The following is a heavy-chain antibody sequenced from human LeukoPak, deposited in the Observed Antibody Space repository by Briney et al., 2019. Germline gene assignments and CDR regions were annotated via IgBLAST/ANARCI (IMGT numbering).Heavy chain of an antibody. V-gene: IGHV3-23*01. CDR2: ISGSGDNT. Sequence: GGSLRLSCAASGFTFSSYAMSWVRQAPGKGLEWVSGISGSGDNTYYADSVKGRFTISRDNSKNTLYLQMNSLRAEDTAVYYCARLWELPSPFDYWGQGTLVTVSS. J-gene: IGHJ4*02. D-gene: IGHD1-26*01. CDR3: ARLWELPSPFDY. CDR1: GFTFSSYA.